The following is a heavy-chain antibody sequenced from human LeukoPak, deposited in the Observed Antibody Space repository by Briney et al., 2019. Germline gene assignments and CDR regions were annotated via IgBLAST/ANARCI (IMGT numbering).Heavy chain of an antibody. J-gene: IGHJ4*02. Sequence: TGGSLRLPCAASGFTFSSYAMSWVRQAPGKGLEWVSAISGSGGSTYYADSVKGRFTISRDNSKNTLYLQMNSLRAEDTAVYYCAKAPGSGSYYPYYFDYWGQGTLVTVSS. CDR3: AKAPGSGSYYPYYFDY. CDR1: GFTFSSYA. D-gene: IGHD3-10*01. V-gene: IGHV3-23*01. CDR2: ISGSGGST.